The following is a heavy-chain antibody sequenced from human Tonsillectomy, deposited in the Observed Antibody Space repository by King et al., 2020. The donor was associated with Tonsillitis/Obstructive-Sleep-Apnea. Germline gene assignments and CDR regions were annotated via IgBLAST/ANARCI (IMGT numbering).Heavy chain of an antibody. J-gene: IGHJ4*02. V-gene: IGHV4-34*01. CDR1: GGSSSGYY. Sequence: HVQLQQWGAGLLKPSETLSLTCAVYGGSSSGYYWSWIRQPPGKGLEWIGEINHSGSTNYNPSLKSRVTISVDTSKNQFSLRLNSVTAADTAVYYCARVMGYGNCNGGSCRPFDYWGQGTLVTVSS. D-gene: IGHD2-15*01. CDR2: INHSGST. CDR3: ARVMGYGNCNGGSCRPFDY.